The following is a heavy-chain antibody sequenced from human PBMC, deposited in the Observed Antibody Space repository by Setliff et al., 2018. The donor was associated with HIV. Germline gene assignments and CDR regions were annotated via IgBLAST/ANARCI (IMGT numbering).Heavy chain of an antibody. Sequence: PSETLSLTCTVSGDSINGRWLSWIRQAPGKGLEWTGNIYYNGFANYNPSLKSRLTISVDTSKNQVSLKLSSMTAADTAVYYCARGIAVAGPYFDYWGQGTLVTVSS. V-gene: IGHV4-59*11. J-gene: IGHJ4*02. CDR3: ARGIAVAGPYFDY. CDR2: IYYNGFA. CDR1: GDSINGRW. D-gene: IGHD6-19*01.